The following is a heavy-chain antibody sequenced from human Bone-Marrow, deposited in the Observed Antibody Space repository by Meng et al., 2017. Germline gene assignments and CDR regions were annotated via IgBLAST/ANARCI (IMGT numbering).Heavy chain of an antibody. CDR2: IYYSGST. CDR1: GGSISSGSYY. Sequence: LQESGPGLCVPSQTHSLTCTCSGGSISSGSYYWSWIRQHPGKGLEWIGYIYYSGSTYYTPSLKSRVTISVDTSKNQFSLKLSSVTAADTAVYYCARGPLSAAGTMGYFQHWGQGTLVTVSS. CDR3: ARGPLSAAGTMGYFQH. D-gene: IGHD6-13*01. J-gene: IGHJ1*01. V-gene: IGHV4-31*03.